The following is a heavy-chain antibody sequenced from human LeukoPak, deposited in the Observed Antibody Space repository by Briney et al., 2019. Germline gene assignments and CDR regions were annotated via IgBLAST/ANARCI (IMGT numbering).Heavy chain of an antibody. CDR3: ARTYCGGDCYYSYFDY. V-gene: IGHV5-51*01. Sequence: GESLKISCKGSGYSFTTYWIDWVRQMPGKGLEWMGIIYPGDSDTRYSPSFQGQVTISADKSISTAYLQWSSLKASDTAMYYCARTYCGGDCYYSYFDYWGQGTLVTVSS. D-gene: IGHD2-21*02. CDR2: IYPGDSDT. CDR1: GYSFTTYW. J-gene: IGHJ4*02.